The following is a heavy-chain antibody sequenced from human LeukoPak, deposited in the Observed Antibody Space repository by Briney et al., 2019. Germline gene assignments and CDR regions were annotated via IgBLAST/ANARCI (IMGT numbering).Heavy chain of an antibody. CDR2: INAHSGAT. Sequence: ASVKVSCKASGYSFTAYYIHWVRQAPGQGLEWLGWINAHSGATNYAQKFQGRATLTRDTSITTAHMELSRLLSDDSAVYFCARDYHRIYSRSGYHVPNNYYMDGWGTGTPVSVSS. CDR1: GYSFTAYY. J-gene: IGHJ6*03. CDR3: ARDYHRIYSRSGYHVPNNYYMDG. V-gene: IGHV1-2*02. D-gene: IGHD3-3*01.